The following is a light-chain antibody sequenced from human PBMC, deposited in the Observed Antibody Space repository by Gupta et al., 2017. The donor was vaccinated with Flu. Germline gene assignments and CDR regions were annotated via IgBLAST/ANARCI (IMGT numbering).Light chain of an antibody. CDR2: RKN. CDR1: SSNIGNNH. V-gene: IGLV1-47*01. Sequence: RVTISCSGSSSNIGNNHVYWYQQLPGAAPKLLIYRKNQRPSGVPDRFSGSKSGTSASLAISGLRAEDEADYYCAAWDDSRSGRVFGGGTKLTVL. CDR3: AAWDDSRSGRV. J-gene: IGLJ2*01.